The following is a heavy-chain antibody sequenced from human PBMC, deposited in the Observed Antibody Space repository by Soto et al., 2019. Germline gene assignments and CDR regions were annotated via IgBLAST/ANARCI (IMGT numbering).Heavy chain of an antibody. Sequence: GASVKVSCKASGYTFTSYSMHWVRQAPGQRLEWMGWINAGNGNTKSSQKFQGRVTITRDTSASTAYMELSSLRSEDTAVYYCARGYYPSYSDYWSQGTLVTVSS. J-gene: IGHJ4*02. CDR3: ARGYYPSYSDY. CDR1: GYTFTSYS. V-gene: IGHV1-3*01. D-gene: IGHD2-21*01. CDR2: INAGNGNT.